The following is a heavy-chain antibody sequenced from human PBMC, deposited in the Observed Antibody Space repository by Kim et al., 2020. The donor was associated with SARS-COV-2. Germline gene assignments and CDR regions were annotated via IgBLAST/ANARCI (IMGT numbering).Heavy chain of an antibody. Sequence: GGSLRLSCAASGFTFSGSAMHWVRQASGKGLEWVGRIRSKANSYATAYAASVKGRFTISRDDSKNTAYLQMNSLKTEDTAVYYCTRHYYGSGSYRYYGMDVWGQGTTVTVS. V-gene: IGHV3-73*01. CDR3: TRHYYGSGSYRYYGMDV. CDR2: IRSKANSYAT. D-gene: IGHD3-10*01. J-gene: IGHJ6*02. CDR1: GFTFSGSA.